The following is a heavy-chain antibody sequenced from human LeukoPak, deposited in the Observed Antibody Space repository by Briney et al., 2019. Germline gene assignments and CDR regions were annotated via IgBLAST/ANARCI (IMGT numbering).Heavy chain of an antibody. D-gene: IGHD3-9*01. CDR2: IYHSGST. CDR1: GYSISSGYY. J-gene: IGHJ4*02. CDR3: ARFLGYDILTGGYFDY. V-gene: IGHV4-38-2*02. Sequence: PSETLSLTCTVSGYSISSGYYWGWIRQPPGKGLEWIGSIYHSGSTYYNPSLKSRVTISVDTSKNQFSLKLSSVTAADTAVYYCARFLGYDILTGGYFDYWGQGTLVTVSS.